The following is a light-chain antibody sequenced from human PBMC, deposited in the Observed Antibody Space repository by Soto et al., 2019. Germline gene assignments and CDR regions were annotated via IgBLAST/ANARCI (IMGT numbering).Light chain of an antibody. CDR2: ATS. J-gene: IGKJ4*01. CDR3: QQYDSSHLT. Sequence: ENVLTQSPGNLSLSPGERATLSCRASQNVISSYLAWYQQKPGQAPSLLVYATSSRAAGIPDRFSGSGSGTDFTLTISRLEPEDFAVYYCQQYDSSHLTFGGGTKVEIK. CDR1: QNVISSY. V-gene: IGKV3-20*01.